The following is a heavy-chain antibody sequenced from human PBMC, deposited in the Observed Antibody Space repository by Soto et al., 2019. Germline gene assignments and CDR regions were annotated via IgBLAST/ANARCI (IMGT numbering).Heavy chain of an antibody. D-gene: IGHD3-10*01. CDR1: GGSISSGGYY. V-gene: IGHV4-31*03. CDR3: ARGKSLLWFGELSGLDWFDP. CDR2: IYYSGST. J-gene: IGHJ5*02. Sequence: QVQLQESGPGLVKPSQTLSLTCTVSGGSISSGGYYWSWIRQHPGKGLEWIGYIYYSGSTYYNPYLKSGVTIALARSKNQFALKLSSVTAADTAVYYCARGKSLLWFGELSGLDWFDPWCPGTLVTVSS.